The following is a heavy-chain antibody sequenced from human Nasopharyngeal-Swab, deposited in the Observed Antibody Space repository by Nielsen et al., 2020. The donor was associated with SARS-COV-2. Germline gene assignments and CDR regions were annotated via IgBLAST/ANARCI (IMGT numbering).Heavy chain of an antibody. J-gene: IGHJ6*03. CDR3: ATYSSTRKYYMEV. D-gene: IGHD6-13*01. CDR2: INQSGGT. Sequence: RQAPGKGLEWIGDINQSGGTNYNPPLKSRVTISTDTSKNQFSLNLDSLSAADTATYYCATYSSTRKYYMEVWGTGTTVTVSS. V-gene: IGHV4-34*01.